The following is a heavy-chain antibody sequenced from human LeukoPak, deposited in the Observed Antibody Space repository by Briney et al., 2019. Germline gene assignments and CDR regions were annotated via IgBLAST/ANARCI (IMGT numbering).Heavy chain of an antibody. CDR2: INNDGSST. CDR3: ARALSGWSTFDP. D-gene: IGHD6-19*01. CDR1: GFTFSSYW. J-gene: IGHJ5*02. V-gene: IGHV3-74*01. Sequence: GGSLRLSCAASGFTFSSYWMHWVRQAPGKGLVWVSRINNDGSSTSYADSVKGRFTISRDSAKNTLYLQMNSLGAEDTAVYYCARALSGWSTFDPWGQGTLVTVSS.